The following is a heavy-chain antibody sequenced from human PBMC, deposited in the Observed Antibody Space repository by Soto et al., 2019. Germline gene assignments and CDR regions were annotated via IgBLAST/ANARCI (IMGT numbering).Heavy chain of an antibody. CDR1: QFTFSNFW. D-gene: IGHD2-21*02. V-gene: IGHV3-7*03. Sequence: LVESGGGLVPPGATLTLSCAASQFTFSNFWMNWVRQAPGKGLEWVGNIKKDDSERDYVDSVKGRFTISRDNAKNSLYLQMRGLRAEDTAVYFCARSPRGDSAFRAFDLWGQGTVVTVSS. CDR2: IKKDDSER. J-gene: IGHJ3*01. CDR3: ARSPRGDSAFRAFDL.